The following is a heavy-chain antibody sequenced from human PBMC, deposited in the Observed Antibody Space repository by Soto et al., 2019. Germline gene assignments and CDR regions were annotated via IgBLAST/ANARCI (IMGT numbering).Heavy chain of an antibody. V-gene: IGHV3-9*01. Sequence: GGSLRLSCAASGFTFDDYAMHWVRQTPGKGLEWVSGISWNSGSIGYADSVKGRFTISRDNAKNSLYLQMNSLRAEDTALYYCAKSGTADCSGGSCYIPTEYNWFDPWGQGTLVTVSS. CDR1: GFTFDDYA. D-gene: IGHD2-15*01. CDR2: ISWNSGSI. CDR3: AKSGTADCSGGSCYIPTEYNWFDP. J-gene: IGHJ5*02.